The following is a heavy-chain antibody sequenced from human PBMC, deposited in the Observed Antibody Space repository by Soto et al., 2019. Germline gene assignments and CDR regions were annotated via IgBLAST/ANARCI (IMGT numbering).Heavy chain of an antibody. CDR3: ARGKVTIFGAANYSYYYGMDV. CDR1: GGTFSSYA. CDR2: IIPIFGTA. J-gene: IGHJ6*02. D-gene: IGHD3-3*01. Sequence: QVQLVQSGAEVKKPGSSVKVSCKASGGTFSSYAISWVRQAPGQGLEWMGGIIPIFGTANYAQKFQGRVTITADKSTSTAYMELSSLRSEDTAVYYCARGKVTIFGAANYSYYYGMDVWGQGTTVTVSS. V-gene: IGHV1-69*06.